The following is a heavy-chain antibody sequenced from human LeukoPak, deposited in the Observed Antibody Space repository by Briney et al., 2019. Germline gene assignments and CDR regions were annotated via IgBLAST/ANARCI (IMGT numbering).Heavy chain of an antibody. CDR3: ARHSPEYPGPHAFDI. V-gene: IGHV5-51*01. Sequence: GESLKISCKGSGYSFTSYWIGWVRQMPGKGLEWMGLIYPGDSDTRYSPSFQGQVTISADKSISTAYLQWSSLKASDTAMYYCARHSPEYPGPHAFDIWGQGTMVTVSS. CDR1: GYSFTSYW. CDR2: IYPGDSDT. D-gene: IGHD1-14*01. J-gene: IGHJ3*02.